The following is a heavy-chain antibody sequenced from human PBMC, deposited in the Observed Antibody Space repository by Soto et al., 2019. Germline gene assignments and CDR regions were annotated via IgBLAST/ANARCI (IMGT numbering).Heavy chain of an antibody. Sequence: QVQLVQSGAEVKKPGASVKVSCKASGYTFTSYDINWVRQATGQGLEWMGWMNPNSGNTGYAQKFQGRVTRTRNTSLSTAYMELSSLRSEDTAVYYCARGEGDIVLVPAAIDYYGMDVWGQGTTVTVSS. CDR1: GYTFTSYD. J-gene: IGHJ6*02. V-gene: IGHV1-8*01. D-gene: IGHD2-2*01. CDR3: ARGEGDIVLVPAAIDYYGMDV. CDR2: MNPNSGNT.